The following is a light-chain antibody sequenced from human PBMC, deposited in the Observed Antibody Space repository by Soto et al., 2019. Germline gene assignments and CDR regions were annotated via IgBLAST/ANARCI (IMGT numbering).Light chain of an antibody. V-gene: IGKV4-1*01. CDR2: WAS. CDR3: QQHYTTPRT. CDR1: QSVLYSANNKNY. J-gene: IGKJ1*01. Sequence: IHQSQDSLAVSLGERATINCKSSQSVLYSANNKNYLAWYQQLPGQPPKVLMFWASTRECGVPDRFSGSGSGTGFTLTISSLQAEDVAVYYCQQHYTTPRTFGQGTTV.